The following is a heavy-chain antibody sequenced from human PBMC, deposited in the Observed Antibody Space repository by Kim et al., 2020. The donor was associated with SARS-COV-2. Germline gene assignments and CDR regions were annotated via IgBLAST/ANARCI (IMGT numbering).Heavy chain of an antibody. Sequence: GSHTHNPSHKSLVTISVDTSKSQFSLKLSSVTAADTAVYYCPGQWLDHDYWGQGTLVTVSS. CDR3: PGQWLDHDY. D-gene: IGHD6-19*01. J-gene: IGHJ4*02. CDR2: GSH. V-gene: IGHV4-4*09.